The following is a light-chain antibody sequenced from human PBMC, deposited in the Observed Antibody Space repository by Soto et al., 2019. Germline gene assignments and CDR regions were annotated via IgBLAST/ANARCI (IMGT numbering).Light chain of an antibody. CDR3: SSYTRSSTPL. CDR1: SSDVGGYKY. CDR2: EVS. V-gene: IGLV2-14*01. Sequence: QSALTQPAYVSGSPGQSITISCTGTSSDVGGYKYVSWYQQYPGKAPKLIIYEVSNRPSGISNRFSGSKSGNTASLSISGLQAEDEADYYCSSYTRSSTPLFGGGTQLTVL. J-gene: IGLJ2*01.